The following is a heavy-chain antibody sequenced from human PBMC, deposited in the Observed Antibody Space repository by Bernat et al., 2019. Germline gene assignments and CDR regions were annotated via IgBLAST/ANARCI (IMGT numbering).Heavy chain of an antibody. CDR3: ARKKAGSSGYDWFDP. CDR1: GYTFTDYH. V-gene: IGHV1-2*04. D-gene: IGHD3-22*01. CDR2: INSNTGGT. J-gene: IGHJ5*02. Sequence: QVQLVQSGVEVKKPAASVKVSCKASGYTFTDYHMHWVRQAPGQGLEWMGWINSNTGGTNYAQNFQGWVTMTRDTSISTAYMELSRLRSDDTAVYYCARKKAGSSGYDWFDPWGQGTLVTVSS.